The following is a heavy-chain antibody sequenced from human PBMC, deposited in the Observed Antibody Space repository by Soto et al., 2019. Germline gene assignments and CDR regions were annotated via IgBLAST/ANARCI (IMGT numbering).Heavy chain of an antibody. J-gene: IGHJ4*02. D-gene: IGHD6-13*01. V-gene: IGHV4-59*01. CDR2: IYYSGST. CDR3: AGRIAAAGCLDY. Sequence: PSETLSLTCTVSGGSISSYCWSWIRQPPGKGLEWIGYIYYSGSTNYNPSLKSRVTISVDTSKNQFSLKLSSVTAADTAVYYCAGRIAAAGCLDYWGQGTLVTVSS. CDR1: GGSISSYC.